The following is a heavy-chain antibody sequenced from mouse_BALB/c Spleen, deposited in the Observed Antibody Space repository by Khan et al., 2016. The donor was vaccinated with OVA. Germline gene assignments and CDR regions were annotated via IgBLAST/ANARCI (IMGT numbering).Heavy chain of an antibody. CDR1: GYSFTSYW. Sequence: QVRLQQSGAELVRPGPSVTLSCAASGYSFTSYWVHWVKQSPEQGLEWIGRIDPYDSETHYNPNFKNQAILTVDKSSSTSYMQLSSLTSEDSAVYFCARSPFAYWGQGTLVTVSA. J-gene: IGHJ3*01. V-gene: IGHV1-52*01. CDR3: ARSPFAY. CDR2: IDPYDSET.